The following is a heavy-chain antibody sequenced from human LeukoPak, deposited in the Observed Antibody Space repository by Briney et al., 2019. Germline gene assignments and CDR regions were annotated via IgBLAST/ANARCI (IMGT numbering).Heavy chain of an antibody. V-gene: IGHV3-23*01. J-gene: IGHJ4*02. CDR1: GFTFSSYA. CDR3: AGPAADCTNGVCYVN. D-gene: IGHD2-8*01. Sequence: PGGSLRVSCAASGFTFSSYAMSWVRQAPGKGLEWVSAISGSGGSTYYADSVKGRFTISRDNSKNTLYLQMNSLRAEDTAAYYCAGPAADCTNGVCYVNWGQGTLVTVSS. CDR2: ISGSGGST.